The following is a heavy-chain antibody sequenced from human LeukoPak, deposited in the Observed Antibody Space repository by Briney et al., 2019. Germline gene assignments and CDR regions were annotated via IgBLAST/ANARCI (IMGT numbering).Heavy chain of an antibody. CDR3: ARAYPSGYYYYMDV. Sequence: PSETLSLTCTVSGGSISSYYWSWIRQPPGKGLEWIGYIYYSGSTNYNPSLKSRVTISVDTSKNQFSLKLSSVTAADTAVYYCARAYPSGYYYYMDVWGKGTTVTVSS. D-gene: IGHD3-10*01. V-gene: IGHV4-59*01. CDR1: GGSISSYY. CDR2: IYYSGST. J-gene: IGHJ6*03.